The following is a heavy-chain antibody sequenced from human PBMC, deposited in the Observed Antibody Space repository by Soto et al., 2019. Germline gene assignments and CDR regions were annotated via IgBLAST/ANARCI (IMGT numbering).Heavy chain of an antibody. J-gene: IGHJ6*02. D-gene: IGHD2-8*01. Sequence: PSETRSLTCTVSGGSISSGDYYWSWIRQPPGKGLEWIGYIYYSGSTYYNPSLKSRVTISVDTSKNQFSLKLSSVTAADTAVYYCARQVSISTQTYYYYGMDVWGQGTTVTVSS. CDR3: ARQVSISTQTYYYYGMDV. CDR2: IYYSGST. V-gene: IGHV4-30-4*01. CDR1: GGSISSGDYY.